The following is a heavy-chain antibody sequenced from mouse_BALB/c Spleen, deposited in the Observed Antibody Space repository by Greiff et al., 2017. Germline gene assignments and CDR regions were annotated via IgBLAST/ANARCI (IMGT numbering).Heavy chain of an antibody. CDR3: ARREYGNYEFAY. CDR1: GYSITSDYA. CDR2: ISYSGST. Sequence: EVKLVESGPGLVKPSQSLSLTCTVTGYSITSDYAWNWIRQFPGNKLEWMGYISYSGSTSYNPSLKSRISITRDTSKNQFFLQLNSVTTEDTATYYCARREYGNYEFAYWGQGTLVTVSA. V-gene: IGHV3-2*02. J-gene: IGHJ3*01. D-gene: IGHD2-10*02.